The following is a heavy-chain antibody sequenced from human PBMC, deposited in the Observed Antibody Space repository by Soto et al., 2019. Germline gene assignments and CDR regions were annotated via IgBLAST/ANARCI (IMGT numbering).Heavy chain of an antibody. CDR1: GFDFRSYG. CDR3: VRDSGWPILNFDS. V-gene: IGHV3-30*03. CDR2: ASYDGSET. Sequence: QVQLVESGGGVVQPGRSLRLACAASGFDFRSYGIHWVRQASGRGLEWVAAASYDGSETYYADSAKGRFTVSKEISKNTVLLQMNALRHEDTAVYFCVRDSGWPILNFDSWGQGTLVTVSS. J-gene: IGHJ4*02. D-gene: IGHD3-10*01.